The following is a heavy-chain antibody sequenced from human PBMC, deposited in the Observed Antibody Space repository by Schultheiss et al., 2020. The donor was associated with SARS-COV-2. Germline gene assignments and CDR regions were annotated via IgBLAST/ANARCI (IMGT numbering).Heavy chain of an antibody. J-gene: IGHJ4*02. D-gene: IGHD4-23*01. CDR2: IYYSGST. CDR3: ARGLYGGNRVLAY. V-gene: IGHV4-59*12. CDR1: GGSISSYY. Sequence: SETLSLTCTVSGGSISSYYWSWIRQPPGKGLEWIGYIYYSGSTNYNPSLKSRVTMSVDTSKNQFSLKLSSVTAADTAVYYCARGLYGGNRVLAYWGQGTLVTVSS.